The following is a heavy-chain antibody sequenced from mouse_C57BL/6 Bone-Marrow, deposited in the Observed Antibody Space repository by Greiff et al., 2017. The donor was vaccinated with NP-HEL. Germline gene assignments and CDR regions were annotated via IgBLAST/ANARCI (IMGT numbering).Heavy chain of an antibody. J-gene: IGHJ2*01. CDR3: TRDSYSNYFDY. CDR2: IYPGNSDT. Sequence: EVQLQQSGTVLARPGASVKMSCKTSGYTFTSYWMHWVKQRPGQGLEWIGAIYPGNSDTSYNQKFKGRAKLTAVTSASTAYMELSSLTNEDSAVYYCTRDSYSNYFDYWGQGTTLTVSS. CDR1: GYTFTSYW. D-gene: IGHD2-5*01. V-gene: IGHV1-5*01.